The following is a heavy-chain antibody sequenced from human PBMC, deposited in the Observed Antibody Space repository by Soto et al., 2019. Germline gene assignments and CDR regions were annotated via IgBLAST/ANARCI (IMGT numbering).Heavy chain of an antibody. V-gene: IGHV3-53*01. D-gene: IGHD5-12*01. J-gene: IGHJ3*02. CDR3: AREGATVGTMGAFDI. Sequence: PAGSLRLSCVASGFSVSYNYMSWVRQAPGKGLEWVSVINSGGRTYYADSVTGRFTISRDKSKNTLYLQMNSLRAEDTAVYYCAREGATVGTMGAFDIWGQGTMVTVSS. CDR2: INSGGRT. CDR1: GFSVSYNY.